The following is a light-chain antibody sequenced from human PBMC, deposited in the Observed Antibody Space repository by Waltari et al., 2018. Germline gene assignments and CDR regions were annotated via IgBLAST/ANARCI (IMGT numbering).Light chain of an antibody. Sequence: DIQMTQSPSSLSASVGDRVTITCRASQSISGYLNWYQQKSGKVPKLLIYAAYTLLSGVPSRFRGSGSGTVFTLTITSLQPEDFATYYCQQSYSPLYTFGQGTKLEIE. CDR3: QQSYSPLYT. J-gene: IGKJ2*01. V-gene: IGKV1-39*01. CDR1: QSISGY. CDR2: AAY.